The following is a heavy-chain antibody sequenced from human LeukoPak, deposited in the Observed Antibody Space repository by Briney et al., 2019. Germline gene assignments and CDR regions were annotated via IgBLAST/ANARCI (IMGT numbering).Heavy chain of an antibody. Sequence: ASVKVSCKASGYTFTSYDINWVRQATGQGLEWMGWMNPNSGNTGYAQKFQGRVTMTRNTSISTAYMELSSLRSEDTAVYYCARLGYYDYIWGSYRYTEVDYWGQGTLVTVSS. J-gene: IGHJ4*02. CDR3: ARLGYYDYIWGSYRYTEVDY. CDR1: GYTFTSYD. D-gene: IGHD3-16*02. V-gene: IGHV1-8*01. CDR2: MNPNSGNT.